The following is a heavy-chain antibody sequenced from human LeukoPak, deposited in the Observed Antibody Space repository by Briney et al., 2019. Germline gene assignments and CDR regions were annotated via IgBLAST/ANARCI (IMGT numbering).Heavy chain of an antibody. D-gene: IGHD3-22*01. CDR1: GGSISSYY. J-gene: IGHJ5*02. V-gene: IGHV4-59*01. CDR3: ATTGDSSGYIPGGFDP. Sequence: SETLSLTCTVSGGSISSYYWSWIRQPPGKGLEWIGYIYYSGSTNYNPSLKSRVTISVDTSKNQFSLKLSSVTAADTAVYYCATTGDSSGYIPGGFDPWGQGTLVTVSS. CDR2: IYYSGST.